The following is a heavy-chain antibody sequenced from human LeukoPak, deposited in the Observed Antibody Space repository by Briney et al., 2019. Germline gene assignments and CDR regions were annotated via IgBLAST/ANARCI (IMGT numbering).Heavy chain of an antibody. J-gene: IGHJ5*02. CDR2: IIPLFGTT. D-gene: IGHD3-3*01. CDR1: GGTFSYTA. CDR3: ARAAYNDFWSEYNYFGP. V-gene: IGHV1-69*05. Sequence: GASVKVSRKASGGTFSYTAISWVRQAPGQGLEWMGGIIPLFGTTNYAQKFQGRVTITKNDSTTTAYMELSSLRSDDTAMYYCARAAYNDFWSEYNYFGPWGQGSLVTVSS.